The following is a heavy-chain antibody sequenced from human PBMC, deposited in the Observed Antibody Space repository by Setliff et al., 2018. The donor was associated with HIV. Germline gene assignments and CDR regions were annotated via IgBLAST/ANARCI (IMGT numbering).Heavy chain of an antibody. J-gene: IGHJ2*01. CDR2: ISHSGST. Sequence: SETLSLTCGVFGGSFNNYSWNWFRQPPGRGLEWIGEISHSGSTSYNTSIKSRVTMSGDTAKNQFSLEMRSLTAADTAVYYCARYQRLKGVQPPDWYFDLWGRGTLVTVSS. V-gene: IGHV4-34*01. CDR3: ARYQRLKGVQPPDWYFDL. CDR1: GGSFNNYS. D-gene: IGHD2-2*01.